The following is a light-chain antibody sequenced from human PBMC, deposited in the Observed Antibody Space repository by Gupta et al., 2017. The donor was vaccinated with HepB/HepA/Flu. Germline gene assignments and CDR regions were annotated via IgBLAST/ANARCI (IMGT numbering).Light chain of an antibody. V-gene: IGKV1-39*01. Sequence: DIHMTESPSSLSASVGDRVTITCRARQSISSYLNWYQQKPGKAPKVLIYAASSLQSGIPSRFSGSGSGTDFTLTINSLQPEDFATYYCQHSYSTPRTFGQGTKVEI. CDR1: QSISSY. CDR3: QHSYSTPRT. CDR2: AAS. J-gene: IGKJ1*01.